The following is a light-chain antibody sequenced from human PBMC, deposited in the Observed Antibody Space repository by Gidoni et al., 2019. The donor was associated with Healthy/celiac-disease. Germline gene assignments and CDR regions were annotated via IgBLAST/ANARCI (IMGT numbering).Light chain of an antibody. Sequence: EIVLTQSPCTLSLSPVERSTLSCRASQRVSSSYVAWYQQKPGQAPRLLIYGASSRDTGIPDRVSGSGSGTDFTLTISRLEPEDFAVYYCQQYGSSPYTFGQGTKLEIK. J-gene: IGKJ2*01. CDR2: GAS. V-gene: IGKV3-20*01. CDR3: QQYGSSPYT. CDR1: QRVSSSY.